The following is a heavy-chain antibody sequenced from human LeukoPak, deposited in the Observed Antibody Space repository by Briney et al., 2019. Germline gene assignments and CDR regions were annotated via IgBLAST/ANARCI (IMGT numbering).Heavy chain of an antibody. V-gene: IGHV1-2*02. D-gene: IGHD3-3*01. CDR2: INPNSGGT. J-gene: IGHJ4*02. CDR3: ARRYYDFWSGYYTYYFDY. Sequence: ASVKVSCKASGYTFTVYYMHWVRQAPGQGLEWMGWINPNSGGTNYAQKFQGRVTMTRDTSISTAYLQWSSLKASDTAMYYCARRYYDFWSGYYTYYFDYWGQGTLVTVSS. CDR1: GYTFTVYY.